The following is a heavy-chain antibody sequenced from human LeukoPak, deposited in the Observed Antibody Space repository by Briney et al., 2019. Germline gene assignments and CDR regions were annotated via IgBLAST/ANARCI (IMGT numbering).Heavy chain of an antibody. D-gene: IGHD4-11*01. V-gene: IGHV3-23*01. CDR1: GFAFGSFG. Sequence: GGTLRLSCAVSGFAFGSFGMSWVRQAPGKGLEWDSGISGGGKTNYADSVKGRFTISRDNFKNTLYLQMNSLRAEDTALYYCAKGPLDYIHGTQYFDYWGQGTLVTVSS. CDR3: AKGPLDYIHGTQYFDY. J-gene: IGHJ4*02. CDR2: ISGGGKT.